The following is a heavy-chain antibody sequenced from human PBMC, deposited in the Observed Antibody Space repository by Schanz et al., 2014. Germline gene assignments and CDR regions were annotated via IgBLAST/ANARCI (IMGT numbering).Heavy chain of an antibody. J-gene: IGHJ4*02. V-gene: IGHV3-23*04. CDR2: ISGGGGTT. CDR1: GFTFSSYA. Sequence: EVQLVESGGGLVKPGGSLRLSCAASGFTFSSYAMTWVRQAPGKGLEWVSAISGGGGTTYYTDSVTGRFTISRDNAKNTLYLQMNTLRAEDTALYYCARDRRNADLDYWGQGTLVTVSS. CDR3: ARDRRNADLDY. D-gene: IGHD1-1*01.